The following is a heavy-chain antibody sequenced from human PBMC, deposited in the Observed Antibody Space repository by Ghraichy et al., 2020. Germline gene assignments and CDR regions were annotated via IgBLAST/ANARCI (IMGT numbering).Heavy chain of an antibody. J-gene: IGHJ4*02. V-gene: IGHV1-2*02. CDR3: ARDLGGSSTSCYGY. D-gene: IGHD2-2*01. Sequence: ASVKVSCKASGYTFTGYYMHWVRQAPGQGLEWIGWINPNSGGTNYAQKFQGRVTMTRDTSISTAYMELSRLRSDDTAVYYCARDLGGSSTSCYGYWGQGTLVTDSS. CDR2: INPNSGGT. CDR1: GYTFTGYY.